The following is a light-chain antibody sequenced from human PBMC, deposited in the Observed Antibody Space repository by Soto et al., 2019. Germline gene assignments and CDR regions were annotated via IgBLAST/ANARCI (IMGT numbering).Light chain of an antibody. J-gene: IGLJ2*01. V-gene: IGLV2-23*01. CDR2: ETS. Sequence: QSALTQPASVSGSPGQSVTISCTGTSSDFGSYKFVSWYQHHPGKVPKVIIYETSKRPSGVSDRFSGSKSGNTASLTISGLQAEDEADYYCCSYAGGSTYVVFGGGTQLTVL. CDR3: CSYAGGSTYVV. CDR1: SSDFGSYKF.